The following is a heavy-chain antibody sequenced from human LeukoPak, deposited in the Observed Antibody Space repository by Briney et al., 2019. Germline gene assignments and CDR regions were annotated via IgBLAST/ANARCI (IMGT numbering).Heavy chain of an antibody. CDR2: ISGSGGST. J-gene: IGHJ1*01. CDR3: ARGGSTGGYYQH. D-gene: IGHD4-17*01. Sequence: GGSLRLSCAASGFTFSSYAMSWVRQAPGKGLEWVSAISGSGGSTYYADSVKGRFTISRDNAKNSLYLQMNSLRAEDTAVYYCARGGSTGGYYQHWGQGTLVTVSS. CDR1: GFTFSSYA. V-gene: IGHV3-23*01.